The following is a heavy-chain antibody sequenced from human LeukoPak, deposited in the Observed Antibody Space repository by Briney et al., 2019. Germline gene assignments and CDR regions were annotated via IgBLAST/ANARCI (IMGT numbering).Heavy chain of an antibody. CDR1: GYTFTSYG. CDR3: AREFRTWYDFWSGPSAFDI. Sequence: ASVKVSCKASGYTFTSYGISWVRQAPGQGLEWMGWISAYNGNTNYAQKLQGRVTMTTDTSTSTAYMELRSLRSDDTAVYYCAREFRTWYDFWSGPSAFDIWGQGTMVTVSS. J-gene: IGHJ3*02. V-gene: IGHV1-18*01. D-gene: IGHD3-3*01. CDR2: ISAYNGNT.